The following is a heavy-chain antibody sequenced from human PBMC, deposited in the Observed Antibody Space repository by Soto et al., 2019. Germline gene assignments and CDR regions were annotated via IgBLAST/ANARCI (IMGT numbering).Heavy chain of an antibody. Sequence: GGSLRLSCAASGFTFSSYAMSWVRQAPGKGLEWVSAISGSGGSTYYADSVKGRFTISRDNFKNTLYLQMNSLRAEDTAVYYCAKDPYSSSWYRYWGQGTLVTVSS. V-gene: IGHV3-23*01. CDR2: ISGSGGST. CDR1: GFTFSSYA. D-gene: IGHD6-13*01. CDR3: AKDPYSSSWYRY. J-gene: IGHJ4*02.